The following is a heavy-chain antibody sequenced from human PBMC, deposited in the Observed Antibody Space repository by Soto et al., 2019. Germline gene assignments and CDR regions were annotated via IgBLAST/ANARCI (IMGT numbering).Heavy chain of an antibody. Sequence: QVQLVQSGAEVKKPGSSVKVSCKASGGTFSSYAISWVRQAPGQGLEWMGGIIPIFGTANYAQKFQGRVTIPAVETKSTAYMELGSPRSEDTAVYYCARSGNYFDSSGGYYYYGMDVWGQGTTVTVSS. V-gene: IGHV1-69*12. CDR3: ARSGNYFDSSGGYYYYGMDV. CDR2: IIPIFGTA. CDR1: GGTFSSYA. D-gene: IGHD3-22*01. J-gene: IGHJ6*02.